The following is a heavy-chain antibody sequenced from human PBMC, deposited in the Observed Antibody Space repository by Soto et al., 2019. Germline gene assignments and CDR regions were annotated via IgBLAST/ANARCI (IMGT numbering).Heavy chain of an antibody. V-gene: IGHV1-3*01. D-gene: IGHD5-12*01. CDR1: GYTFTSYA. Sequence: ASVKVSCKASGYTFTSYAMHWVRQAPGQRLEWMGWINAGNGNTKYSQKFQGRVTITRDTSASTAYMELSSLRSEDTAVYYCARGGYSGYEEKTWLDPWGQGTLVTVSS. CDR2: INAGNGNT. J-gene: IGHJ5*02. CDR3: ARGGYSGYEEKTWLDP.